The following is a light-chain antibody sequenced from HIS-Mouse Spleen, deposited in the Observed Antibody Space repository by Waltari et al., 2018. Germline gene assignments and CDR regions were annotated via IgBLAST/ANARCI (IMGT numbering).Light chain of an antibody. CDR1: QSISSW. V-gene: IGKV1-5*03. Sequence: DIQMTKSPSTLSAYVGDRVTITCRASQSISSWLAWYQQKPGKAPKLLIYKASSLESGVPSRFSGSGSGTEFTLTISSLQPDDFATYYCQQYNSYPWTFGQGTKVEIK. CDR2: KAS. CDR3: QQYNSYPWT. J-gene: IGKJ1*01.